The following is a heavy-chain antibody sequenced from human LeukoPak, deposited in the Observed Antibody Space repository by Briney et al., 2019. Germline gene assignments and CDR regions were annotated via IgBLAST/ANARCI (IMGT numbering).Heavy chain of an antibody. J-gene: IGHJ6*02. Sequence: GGPLTLSCAASGFTFSSYGMHWVRQAPGKGLEWVAFIRYDGSNKYYADSVKGRLTVSRDNYKNTLYLQMNSLRAEDTAVYYCAKDLIGYCSGGSCYQVDYYYGMDVWGQGTTVTVSS. CDR1: GFTFSSYG. D-gene: IGHD2-15*01. CDR2: IRYDGSNK. CDR3: AKDLIGYCSGGSCYQVDYYYGMDV. V-gene: IGHV3-30*02.